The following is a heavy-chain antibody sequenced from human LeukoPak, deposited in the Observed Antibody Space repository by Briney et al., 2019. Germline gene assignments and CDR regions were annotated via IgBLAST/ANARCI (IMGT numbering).Heavy chain of an antibody. CDR3: ARDRSGYSSNWGDGWFDP. J-gene: IGHJ5*02. CDR2: ISSSGSAR. CDR1: GFTFRDYY. V-gene: IGHV3-11*01. D-gene: IGHD6-13*01. Sequence: GGSLRLSCAASGFTFRDYYMSWIRQAPGKGLEWLSDISSSGSARYYADSVKGRFTISRDIAKKSLYLQMNSLRAEDTAVYYCARDRSGYSSNWGDGWFDPWGQGTLVTVSS.